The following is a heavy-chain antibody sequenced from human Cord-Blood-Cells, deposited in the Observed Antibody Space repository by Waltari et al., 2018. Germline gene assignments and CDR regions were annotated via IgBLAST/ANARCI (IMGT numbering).Heavy chain of an antibody. D-gene: IGHD6-6*01. CDR1: GYTFTSYG. CDR2: ISAYNGNT. V-gene: IGHV1-18*01. Sequence: QVQLVQSGAEVKKPGASVKVSCKASGYTFTSYGISWVRQAPGQGLEWMGWISAYNGNTNYAQKLQGRFTMTTDTSTRTAYMELRSLRSDDTAVYYCARDRTAARSYYYYYYGMDVWGQGTTVTVSS. J-gene: IGHJ6*02. CDR3: ARDRTAARSYYYYYYGMDV.